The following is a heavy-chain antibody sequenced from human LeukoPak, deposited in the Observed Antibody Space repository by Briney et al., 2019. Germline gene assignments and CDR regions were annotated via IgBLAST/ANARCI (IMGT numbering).Heavy chain of an antibody. D-gene: IGHD3-22*01. CDR3: ARGGDYYDSGNWFDP. CDR2: IYYSGST. V-gene: IGHV4-39*07. CDR1: GGSISSSGYY. J-gene: IGHJ5*02. Sequence: SETLSLTCTVSGGSISSSGYYWGWIRQPPGKGLEWIGSIYYSGSTHYKPSLKSRVTISVDTSKNQFSLKLSSVTAADTAVYYCARGGDYYDSGNWFDPWGQGTLVTVSS.